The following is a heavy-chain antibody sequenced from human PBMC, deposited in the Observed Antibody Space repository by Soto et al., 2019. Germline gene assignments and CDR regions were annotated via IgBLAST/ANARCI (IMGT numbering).Heavy chain of an antibody. CDR3: ARDGGRHSGGIDY. J-gene: IGHJ4*02. CDR1: GGTFSSYS. Sequence: QVQLVQSGAEVKKPGSSVKVSCKASGGTFSSYSINWVRQAPGQGLEWMGEIIPIFGTANYAQKFQGRVTITADESTSTAYMELSXXXSEDTAVYYCARDGGRHSGGIDYWGQGTLVTXS. CDR2: IIPIFGTA. V-gene: IGHV1-69*01. D-gene: IGHD1-26*01.